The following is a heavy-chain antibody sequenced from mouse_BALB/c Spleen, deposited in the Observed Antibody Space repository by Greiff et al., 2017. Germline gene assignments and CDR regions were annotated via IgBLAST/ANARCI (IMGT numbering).Heavy chain of an antibody. J-gene: IGHJ2*01. CDR3: ARGGERTGFDK. V-gene: IGHV2-6-7*01. CDR2: VWGAGST. Sequence: VKLQESGPGLVAPSQSLSITCTVSGFSLTGDGVNCVRQPPGTGLGWLGMVWGAGSTDYNSALKSRLSISKDNSKSQVFTKMNSLQTDDAARYYCARGGERTGFDKRGKGTTLTGSS. D-gene: IGHD4-1*01. CDR1: GFSLTGDG.